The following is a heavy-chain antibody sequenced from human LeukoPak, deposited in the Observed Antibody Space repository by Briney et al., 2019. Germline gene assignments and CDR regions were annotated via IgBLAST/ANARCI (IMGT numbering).Heavy chain of an antibody. V-gene: IGHV1-18*01. Sequence: ASVKVSCKASGYTFTSYGISWVRQAPGQGLEWMGWISAYNGNTNYAQKLQGRVTMTTGTSTSTAYMELRSLRSDDTAVYYCARALVGATTAYYFDYWGQGTLVTVSS. CDR3: ARALVGATTAYYFDY. J-gene: IGHJ4*02. CDR2: ISAYNGNT. CDR1: GYTFTSYG. D-gene: IGHD1-26*01.